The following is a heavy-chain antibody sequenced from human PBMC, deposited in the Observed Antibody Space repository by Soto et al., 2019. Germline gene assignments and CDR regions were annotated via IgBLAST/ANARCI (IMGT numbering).Heavy chain of an antibody. J-gene: IGHJ6*02. D-gene: IGHD3-16*01. V-gene: IGHV3-53*02. Sequence: EVQLVETGGGLIQPGGSLRLSCAASGFSVSSDYMNWVRQAPGKGLEWVSLIYIDGSTYYADSVKGRFTISRDNSKNTLYLQMNSLRAEDTAVYYCARASNWGYGMDPWGQGTTVTVSS. CDR2: IYIDGST. CDR3: ARASNWGYGMDP. CDR1: GFSVSSDY.